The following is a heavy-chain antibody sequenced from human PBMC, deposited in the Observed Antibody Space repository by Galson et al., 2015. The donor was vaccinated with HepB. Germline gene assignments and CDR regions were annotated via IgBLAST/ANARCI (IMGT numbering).Heavy chain of an antibody. J-gene: IGHJ3*02. CDR2: ISAYNDNR. Sequence: SVKVSCKATGYSFSSYGINWVRQAPGQGLEWMGWISAYNDNRNYAQRLQDRVTLTTDTSTSTAYMELRSLRSDDTAVYYCVRGLDCSSGYYYPPPGDDALDILGQGTMVTVSS. V-gene: IGHV1-18*01. CDR1: GYSFSSYG. D-gene: IGHD3-22*01. CDR3: VRGLDCSSGYYYPPPGDDALDI.